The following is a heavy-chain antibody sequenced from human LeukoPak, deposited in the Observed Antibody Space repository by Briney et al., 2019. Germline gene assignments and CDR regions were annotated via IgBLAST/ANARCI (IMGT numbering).Heavy chain of an antibody. V-gene: IGHV3-30-3*01. CDR1: GFTFSSYA. D-gene: IGHD3-22*01. Sequence: GGSLRLSCAASGFTFSSYAMHWVRQTPGKGLEWVAVISYDGSNKYYADSVKGRFTISRDNSENTLYLQMNSLRAEDTAVYYCARPSHYDSSGYSPYYFDYWGQGTLVTVSS. CDR3: ARPSHYDSSGYSPYYFDY. J-gene: IGHJ4*02. CDR2: ISYDGSNK.